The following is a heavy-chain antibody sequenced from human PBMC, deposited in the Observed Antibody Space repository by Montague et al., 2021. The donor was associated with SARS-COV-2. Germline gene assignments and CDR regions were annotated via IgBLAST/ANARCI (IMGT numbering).Heavy chain of an antibody. J-gene: IGHJ4*02. Sequence: SETLSLTCTVSGGSISSGSYYWNWIRQPAGKGLEWIGSIFYSGSTDYXPSLKSRVTISVDTSKNQFSLKLSSVTAADTAVYYCASMVRAQVYYFDYWGQGTLVTVSS. CDR1: GGSISSGSYY. CDR3: ASMVRAQVYYFDY. CDR2: IFYSGST. D-gene: IGHD3-10*01. V-gene: IGHV4-39*01.